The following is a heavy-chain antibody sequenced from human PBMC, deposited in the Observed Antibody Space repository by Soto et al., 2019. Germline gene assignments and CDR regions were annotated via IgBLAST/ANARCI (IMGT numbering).Heavy chain of an antibody. CDR1: GYSFTSYW. Sequence: PGESLKISCKGSGYSFTSYWIGWVRQMPGKGLEWMGIIYPGDSDTRHSPSFQGQVTISADKSISTAYLQWSSLKASDTAMYYCARLAIVVVPAAMGGWFDPWGQGTLVTVS. D-gene: IGHD2-2*01. V-gene: IGHV5-51*01. J-gene: IGHJ5*02. CDR3: ARLAIVVVPAAMGGWFDP. CDR2: IYPGDSDT.